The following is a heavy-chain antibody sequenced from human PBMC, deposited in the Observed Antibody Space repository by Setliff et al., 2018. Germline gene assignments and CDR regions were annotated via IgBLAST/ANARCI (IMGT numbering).Heavy chain of an antibody. D-gene: IGHD6-13*01. CDR3: ARGRPLYSSPVDY. CDR2: ISGDSVYI. V-gene: IGHV3-21*04. J-gene: IGHJ4*02. CDR1: GFSFSIFW. Sequence: GGSLRLSCAGSGFSFSIFWMSWVRQAPGKGLEWVSAISGDSVYIYYADSVKGRFTISRDNAKNSLYLQMTSLRAEDTALYYCARGRPLYSSPVDYWGQGTLVTVSS.